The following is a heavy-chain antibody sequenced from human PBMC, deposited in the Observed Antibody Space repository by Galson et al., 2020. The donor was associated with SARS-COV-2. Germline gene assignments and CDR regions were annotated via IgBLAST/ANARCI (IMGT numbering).Heavy chain of an antibody. CDR1: GGPISSSSYY. CDR3: ARVFDY. CDR2: INYSGRT. Sequence: ASETLSLTCTVSGGPISSSSYYWGWIRQPPGKGLEWIGSINYSGRTFYNPSLKSRVSISVDTSKNQFSLKVTSVTAADTAIYYCARVFDYWGQGALVTVSS. V-gene: IGHV4-39*07. J-gene: IGHJ4*02.